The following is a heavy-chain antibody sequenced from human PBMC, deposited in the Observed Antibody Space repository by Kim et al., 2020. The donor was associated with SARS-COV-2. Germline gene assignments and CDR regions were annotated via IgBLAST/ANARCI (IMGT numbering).Heavy chain of an antibody. CDR3: ARDIPVVPAADDAFDI. CDR1: GFTFSSYG. CDR2: IWYDGSNK. D-gene: IGHD2-2*01. Sequence: GGSLRLSCAASGFTFSSYGMHWVRQAPGKGLEWVAVIWYDGSNKYYADSVKGRFTISGDNSKNTLYLQMNSLRAEDTAVYYCARDIPVVPAADDAFDIWG. V-gene: IGHV3-33*01. J-gene: IGHJ3*02.